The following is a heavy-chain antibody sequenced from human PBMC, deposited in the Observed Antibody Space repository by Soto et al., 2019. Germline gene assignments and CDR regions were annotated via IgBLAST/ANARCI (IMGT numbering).Heavy chain of an antibody. CDR2: IIPIFGTA. CDR3: ARGWGYDSTDYYYAY. J-gene: IGHJ4*02. D-gene: IGHD3-22*01. V-gene: IGHV1-69*01. CDR1: GGSFNRHT. Sequence: QVQLVQSGAEVRKPGSSVRVSCKASGGSFNRHTISWVRQAPGQGLEWMGGIIPIFGTANHAQKFQGRVTGIADESTSTVYMELSSLRSDDTAIYYCARGWGYDSTDYYYAYWGQGTLVIVSS.